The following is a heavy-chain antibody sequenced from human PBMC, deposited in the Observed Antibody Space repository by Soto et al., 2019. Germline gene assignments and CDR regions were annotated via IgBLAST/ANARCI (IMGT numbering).Heavy chain of an antibody. CDR3: ATAYGEH. D-gene: IGHD4-17*01. CDR1: GGTFSTYT. Sequence: QVQLVQSGAEVKKPGSSVIVSCKASGGTFSTYTFNWVRQAPGQGFEWMGGIIPVFATANYSQEFQGRITITADDSTRTAFMQLSGLRSEDTALYYCATAYGEHWGQGTVVTVSS. J-gene: IGHJ4*02. V-gene: IGHV1-69*01. CDR2: IIPVFATA.